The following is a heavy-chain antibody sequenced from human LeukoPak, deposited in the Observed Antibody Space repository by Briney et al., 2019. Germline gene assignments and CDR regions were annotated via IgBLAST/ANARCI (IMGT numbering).Heavy chain of an antibody. D-gene: IGHD2-2*01. CDR1: GGTFSSYA. J-gene: IGHJ6*03. Sequence: SVNVSCKASGGTFSSYAISWVRQAPGQGLEWMGGIIPIFGTANYAQKFQGRVTITADKSTSTAYMELSSLRSEDTAVYYCASRGYCSSTSCSYYYYMDVWGKGTTVTVSS. CDR3: ASRGYCSSTSCSYYYYMDV. V-gene: IGHV1-69*06. CDR2: IIPIFGTA.